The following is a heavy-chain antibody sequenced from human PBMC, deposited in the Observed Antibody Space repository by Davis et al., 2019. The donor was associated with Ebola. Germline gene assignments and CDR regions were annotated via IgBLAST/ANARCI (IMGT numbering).Heavy chain of an antibody. Sequence: GESLKISCAASGFTFRNHWMTWVRQTPGRGPEWVASISRSGNTIYYADSVNGRFTISRDNAQNSLYLQMNSLRDEDTALYYCVKIPYCGTEYCYSAFEHWGRGTLVTVSS. J-gene: IGHJ4*02. D-gene: IGHD2-21*02. V-gene: IGHV3-48*02. CDR1: GFTFRNHW. CDR3: VKIPYCGTEYCYSAFEH. CDR2: ISRSGNTI.